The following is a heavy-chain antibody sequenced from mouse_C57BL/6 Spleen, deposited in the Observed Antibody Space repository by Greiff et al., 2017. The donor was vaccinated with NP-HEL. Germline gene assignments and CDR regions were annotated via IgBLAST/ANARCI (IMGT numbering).Heavy chain of an antibody. V-gene: IGHV3-6*01. Sequence: EVQVVESGPGLVKPSQSLSLTCSVTGYSITSGYYWNWIRQFPGNKLEWMGYISYDGSNNYNPSLKNRISITRDTSKNQFFLKLNSVTTEDTATYYCARVYGSPYWYFDVWGTGTTVTVSS. D-gene: IGHD1-1*01. J-gene: IGHJ1*03. CDR3: ARVYGSPYWYFDV. CDR2: ISYDGSN. CDR1: GYSITSGYY.